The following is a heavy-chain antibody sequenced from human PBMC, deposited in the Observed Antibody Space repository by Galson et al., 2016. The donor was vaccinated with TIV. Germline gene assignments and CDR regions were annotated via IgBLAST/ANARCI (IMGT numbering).Heavy chain of an antibody. CDR2: IYPGDSDT. Sequence: QSGAEVKKSGESLEISCKGSGYSFTTHWIGWVRQMPGKGLEWMGIIYPGDSDTRYSPSFQGQVTISADKSISTAYLQWSALRASDTAMYYCARSPADPQYSYYYIDVWGKGTTVTVSS. V-gene: IGHV5-51*03. CDR1: GYSFTTHW. CDR3: ARSPADPQYSYYYIDV. J-gene: IGHJ6*03.